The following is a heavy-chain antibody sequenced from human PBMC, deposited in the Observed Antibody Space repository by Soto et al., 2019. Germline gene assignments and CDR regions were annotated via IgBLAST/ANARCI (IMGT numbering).Heavy chain of an antibody. J-gene: IGHJ3*02. CDR2: ISGSGGST. Sequence: EVQLLESGGGLVQPGGSLRLSCAASGFTFSSYAMSWVRQAPGKGLEWVSAISGSGGSTYYADSVKGRFTISRDNSKNTRYLQMNSLRAEDTAVYYCAKDLAYCGGDCYSGLWDAFDIWGQGTMVTVSS. CDR1: GFTFSSYA. V-gene: IGHV3-23*01. D-gene: IGHD2-21*02. CDR3: AKDLAYCGGDCYSGLWDAFDI.